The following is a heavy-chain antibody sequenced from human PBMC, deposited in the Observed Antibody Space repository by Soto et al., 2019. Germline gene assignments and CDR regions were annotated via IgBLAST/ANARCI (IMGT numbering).Heavy chain of an antibody. CDR2: ISATGGST. J-gene: IGHJ4*02. V-gene: IGHV3-23*01. Sequence: GGSLRLSCAASGLTFNNYAMNWVRQAPGKGLEWVATISATGGSTYYADSVKGRFTISRDNSKNTLYLQMNGLRVEDTAVYYCAKDRLAGNFDYWGQGTQVTVSS. CDR1: GLTFNNYA. CDR3: AKDRLAGNFDY.